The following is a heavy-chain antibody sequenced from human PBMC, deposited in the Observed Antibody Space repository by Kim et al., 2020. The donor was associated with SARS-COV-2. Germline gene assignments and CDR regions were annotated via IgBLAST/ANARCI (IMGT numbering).Heavy chain of an antibody. CDR2: LHETGST. CDR3: ARGGYSYGPVGAY. J-gene: IGHJ4*02. D-gene: IGHD5-18*01. CDR1: GSSVSGSSDY. V-gene: IGHV4-39*07. Sequence: SETLSLTCTVSGSSVSGSSDYWAWIRQPPGKGLEWMGSLHETGSTYYNPSLESRVSISVDTSKNQFSLKLNSVTAADTAVYYCARGGYSYGPVGAYWGQGTLVTVSS.